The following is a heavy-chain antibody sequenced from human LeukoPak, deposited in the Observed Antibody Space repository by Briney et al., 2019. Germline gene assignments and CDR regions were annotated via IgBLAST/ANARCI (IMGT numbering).Heavy chain of an antibody. CDR1: GGAFNDYY. V-gene: IGHV4-34*01. CDR2: INQGGST. CDR3: ARRGIWIQWNFEY. Sequence: SETLSLTCAVGGGAFNDYYWSWVRQSPEKGLEWIAEINQGGSTIYNPSLKNRVTMSIDTTRKHISLQLASLTAADTAVYFCARRGIWIQWNFEYWGQGVLVTVSS. J-gene: IGHJ4*02. D-gene: IGHD5-12*01.